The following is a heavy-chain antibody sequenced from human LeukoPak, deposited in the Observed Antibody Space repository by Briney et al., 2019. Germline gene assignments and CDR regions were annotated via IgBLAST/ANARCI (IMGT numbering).Heavy chain of an antibody. J-gene: IGHJ4*02. V-gene: IGHV3-23*01. CDR3: AKSPGDEGYCSSTRCALVDY. D-gene: IGHD2-2*01. CDR2: ISGSGGST. CDR1: GFTFSSYA. Sequence: GGSLRLSCAATGFTFSSYAMSWVRQAPGKGLEWVSAISGSGGSTYYADSVKGRFTISRDNSKNTLYLQMNSLRAEDTAVYYCAKSPGDEGYCSSTRCALVDYWGQGTLVTVSS.